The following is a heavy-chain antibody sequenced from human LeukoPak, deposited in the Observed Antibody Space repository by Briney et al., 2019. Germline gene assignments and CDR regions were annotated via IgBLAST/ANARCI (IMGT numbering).Heavy chain of an antibody. CDR1: GFTVTTTF. D-gene: IGHD6-13*01. CDR3: AKVSAAAGRENFDY. CDR2: IHIDGDT. V-gene: IGHV3-53*01. J-gene: IGHJ4*02. Sequence: GGSLRLSCAASGFTVTTTFMHWVRQAPGKGLEWVSDIHIDGDTHSADSVKGRFTISRDNSKNTLYLQMNSLRAEDTAVYYCAKVSAAAGRENFDYWGQGTLVTVSS.